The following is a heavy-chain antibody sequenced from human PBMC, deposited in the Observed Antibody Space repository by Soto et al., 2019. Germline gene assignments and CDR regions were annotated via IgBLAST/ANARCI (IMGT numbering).Heavy chain of an antibody. CDR3: ARALGYSSGEYGMDV. Sequence: GGSLRLSCAASGFTFSSYWMSWVRQAPGKGLEWVANIKQDGSEKYYVDSVKGRFTISRDNAKNSLYLQMNSLRAEDTAVYYCARALGYSSGEYGMDVWGQGTTVTVSS. D-gene: IGHD6-19*01. CDR2: IKQDGSEK. J-gene: IGHJ6*02. CDR1: GFTFSSYW. V-gene: IGHV3-7*03.